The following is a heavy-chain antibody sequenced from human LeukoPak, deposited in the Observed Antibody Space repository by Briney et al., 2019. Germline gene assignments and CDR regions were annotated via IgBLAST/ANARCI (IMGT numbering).Heavy chain of an antibody. J-gene: IGHJ4*01. CDR3: AKDHADIVGVAGATLYY. D-gene: IGHD2-2*01. CDR2: MPYVGCYT. Sequence: GRSLRLSCAASGFTFSEFVMHWVRQAPGKGLEWVASMPYVGCYTFYADSVKGRFSISRDDSKNTLFLQMNSLRLKDRAIYYCAKDHADIVGVAGATLYYWGDGALVTASS. V-gene: IGHV3-30*18. CDR1: GFTFSEFV.